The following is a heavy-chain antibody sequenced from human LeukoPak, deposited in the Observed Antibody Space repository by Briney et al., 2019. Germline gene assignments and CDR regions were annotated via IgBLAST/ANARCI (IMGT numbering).Heavy chain of an antibody. J-gene: IGHJ4*02. CDR2: IYYSGST. D-gene: IGHD2-2*01. V-gene: IGHV4-30-4*08. CDR3: AAEEIVIVPTATNSYFDT. CDR1: GGSISSGGYY. Sequence: SETLSLTCTVSGGSISSGGYYWSWIRQHPGKGLEWIGYIYYSGSTYYNPSLKSRVTMSDDTSKNQFSLRLSSVTAADTAVYYCAAEEIVIVPTATNSYFDTWGQGIL.